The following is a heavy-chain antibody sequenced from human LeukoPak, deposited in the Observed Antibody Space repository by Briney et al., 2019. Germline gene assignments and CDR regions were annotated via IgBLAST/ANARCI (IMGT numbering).Heavy chain of an antibody. Sequence: ASMKVSCKASGYTFTDYFIHWVRQAPGQGLEWMGWINPNSGGTNYAQKFQGRVTMTRDTSISTAYMELSRLRSDDTAVYYCARDNSPYDAFDIWGQGTMVTVSS. V-gene: IGHV1-2*02. CDR3: ARDNSPYDAFDI. D-gene: IGHD2/OR15-2a*01. CDR2: INPNSGGT. J-gene: IGHJ3*02. CDR1: GYTFTDYF.